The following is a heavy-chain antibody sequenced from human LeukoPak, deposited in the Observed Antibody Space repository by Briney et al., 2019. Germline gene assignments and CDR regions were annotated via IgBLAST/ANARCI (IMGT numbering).Heavy chain of an antibody. CDR2: IKQDGSEK. Sequence: QPGGSLRLSCAASGFTFNSFWMNWVRQAPGKGLEWVANIKQDGSEKYYVDSVKGRFTISRDNAKNSLYLQMNSLRAEDTAVYYCARVGRWRTYDILTGYYMRYYFDYWGQGTLVTVSS. CDR3: ARVGRWRTYDILTGYYMRYYFDY. J-gene: IGHJ4*02. CDR1: GFTFNSFW. D-gene: IGHD3-9*01. V-gene: IGHV3-7*01.